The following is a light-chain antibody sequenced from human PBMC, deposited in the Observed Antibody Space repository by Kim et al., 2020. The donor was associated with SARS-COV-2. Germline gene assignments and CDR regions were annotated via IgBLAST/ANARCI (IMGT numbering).Light chain of an antibody. Sequence: GQSVTISCTGTSSDVGGYNYVSWYQQHPGKAPKLMIYDVSKRPSGVPDRFSGSKSGNTASLTISGLQAKDEAGYYCCSYAGSYAWVFGGGTQLTVL. CDR1: SSDVGGYNY. CDR3: CSYAGSYAWV. V-gene: IGLV2-11*01. J-gene: IGLJ3*02. CDR2: DVS.